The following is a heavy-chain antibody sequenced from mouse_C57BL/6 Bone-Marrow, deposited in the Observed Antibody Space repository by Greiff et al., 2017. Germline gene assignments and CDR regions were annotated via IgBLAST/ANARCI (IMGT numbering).Heavy chain of an antibody. V-gene: IGHV5-4*01. CDR2: ISAGGGYT. CDR3: ATRYEGSFDY. CDR1: GFTFSSYA. J-gene: IGHJ2*01. Sequence: EVLLVESGGGLVKPGGSLKLSCAASGFTFSSYAMSWVRQTPEKRLEWVATISAGGGYTYYPDNVKGRFTISRDNSKNTLYLQMSHLKSEDTAMYYCATRYEGSFDYWGQGTTLTVAS. D-gene: IGHD2-3*01.